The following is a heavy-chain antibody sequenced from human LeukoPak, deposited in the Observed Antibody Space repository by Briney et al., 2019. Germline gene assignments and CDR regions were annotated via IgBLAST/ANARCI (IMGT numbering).Heavy chain of an antibody. D-gene: IGHD3-10*01. Sequence: SETLSLTCTVSGGSISSYYWSWIRQPPGKGLEWIGYIYNSGNTNYNPSLESRVTISVDTSSNRFSLTLHSVTAADTAVYYCARHGYASGSGYLDYWGQGTLVTVSS. CDR3: ARHGYASGSGYLDY. CDR2: IYNSGNT. V-gene: IGHV4-59*08. CDR1: GGSISSYY. J-gene: IGHJ4*02.